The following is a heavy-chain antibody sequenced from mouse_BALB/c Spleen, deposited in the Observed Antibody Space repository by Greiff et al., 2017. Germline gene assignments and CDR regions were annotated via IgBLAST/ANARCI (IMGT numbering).Heavy chain of an antibody. V-gene: IGHV5-9-3*01. D-gene: IGHD2-1*01. CDR2: ISSGGSYT. CDR3: ARHEGGNYVYWYFDV. CDR1: GFTFSSYA. Sequence: EVQLVESGGGLVKPGGSLKLSCAASGFTFSSYAMSWVRQTPEKRLEWVATISSGGSYTYYPDSAKGRFTISRDNAKNTLYLQMSSLRSEDTAMYYCARHEGGNYVYWYFDVWGAGTTVTVSS. J-gene: IGHJ1*01.